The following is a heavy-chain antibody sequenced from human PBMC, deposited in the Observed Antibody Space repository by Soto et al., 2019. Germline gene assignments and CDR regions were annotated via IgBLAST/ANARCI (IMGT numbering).Heavy chain of an antibody. Sequence: EVQLLESGGGLVQPGGSLRLSCADSGFTSTSTTMTWVRQAPGRGLEWVSGITGSSDRIYYADSVKGRFTISRDTSKNAVYLQMNSLRVEDTAVYYCATSWFGEDNWGQGTLVTVAS. CDR1: GFTSTSTT. V-gene: IGHV3-23*01. D-gene: IGHD3-10*01. J-gene: IGHJ4*02. CDR2: ITGSSDRI. CDR3: ATSWFGEDN.